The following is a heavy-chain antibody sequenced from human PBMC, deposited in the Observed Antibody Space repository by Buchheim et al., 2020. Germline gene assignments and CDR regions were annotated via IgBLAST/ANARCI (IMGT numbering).Heavy chain of an antibody. J-gene: IGHJ4*02. CDR1: GFNFGSYQ. CDR3: GRDPSGYRAGWSVLNY. CDR2: VSNSGHTA. V-gene: IGHV3-48*03. Sequence: EVELVESGGGLVQPGGSLRLSCSASGFNFGSYQMHWVRQAPGKGLEWIAYVSNSGHTATYADSVRGRFTASSDNAKNSLSLQKNGLRVDDTATYYWGRDPSGYRAGWSVLNYWGQGTL. D-gene: IGHD5-24*01.